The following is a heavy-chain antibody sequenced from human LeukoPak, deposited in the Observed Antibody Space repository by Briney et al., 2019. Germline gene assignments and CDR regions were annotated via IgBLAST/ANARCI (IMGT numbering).Heavy chain of an antibody. CDR3: AKDLNYGGNSPFDY. CDR1: GFTFSGYA. V-gene: IGHV3-23*01. D-gene: IGHD4-23*01. Sequence: GGSLRLSCAAFGFTFSGYAMSWVRQAPGKGLEWVSGVSGSGGSTYYADSLKGRFTISRDNSKNTLYLQMNSLRAEDTAVYYCAKDLNYGGNSPFDYWGQGTLVTVSS. J-gene: IGHJ4*02. CDR2: VSGSGGST.